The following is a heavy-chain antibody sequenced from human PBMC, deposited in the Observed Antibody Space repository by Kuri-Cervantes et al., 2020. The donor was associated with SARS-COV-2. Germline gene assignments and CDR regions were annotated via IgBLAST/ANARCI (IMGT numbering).Heavy chain of an antibody. D-gene: IGHD6-6*01. CDR3: ARHTIAARSDFDY. V-gene: IGHV4-34*01. Sequence: SETLSLTCAVYGGSFGGYYWSWIRQPPGKGLEWIGEINHSGSTNYDPSLKSRVTISIDTSRNQFSLKLSSVTAADTAVYYCARHTIAARSDFDYWGQGTLVTVSS. CDR1: GGSFGGYY. CDR2: INHSGST. J-gene: IGHJ4*02.